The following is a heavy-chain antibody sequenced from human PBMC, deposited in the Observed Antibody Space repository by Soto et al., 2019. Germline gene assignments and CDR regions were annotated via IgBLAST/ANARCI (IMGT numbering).Heavy chain of an antibody. V-gene: IGHV3-30*04. D-gene: IGHD3-16*01. CDR1: GFTFSSYA. CDR3: ARGGRWLQGNDY. Sequence: QVQLVESGGGVVQPGRSLRLSCAASGFTFSSYAMHWVRQAPGKGLEWVAVIWHDGSNKYYADSVKGRFTISRDNSKNTLYLQMNSLRPDDTAVCYCARGGRWLQGNDYWGQGSLVTVSS. J-gene: IGHJ4*02. CDR2: IWHDGSNK.